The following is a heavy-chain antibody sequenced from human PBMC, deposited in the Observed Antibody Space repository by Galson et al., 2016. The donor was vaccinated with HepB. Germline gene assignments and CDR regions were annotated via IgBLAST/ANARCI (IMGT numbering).Heavy chain of an antibody. V-gene: IGHV3-11*01. Sequence: LRLSCAASGFKFSNYYMSWIRQAPGKGLEWISYISSLGTSTYYLDSVKGRFIISRDNAKNSLHLQMNSLRVEDTAMYYCARDCFRCCDCSAYDFWGQGTLFTFSS. CDR1: GFKFSNYY. CDR2: ISSLGTST. CDR3: ARDCFRCCDCSAYDF. D-gene: IGHD3-9*01. J-gene: IGHJ4*02.